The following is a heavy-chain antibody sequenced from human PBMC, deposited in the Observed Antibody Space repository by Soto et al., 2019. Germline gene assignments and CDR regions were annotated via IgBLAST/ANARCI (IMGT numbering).Heavy chain of an antibody. CDR1: GFTFSDYY. Sequence: GGSLRLSCAASGFTFSDYYMSWIRQAPGKGLEWVSYISSSGSTIYYADSVKGRFTISRDNAKNSLYLQMNSLRAEDTAVYYCASAPTDYYYYMDVWGKGTTVTVSS. CDR3: ASAPTDYYYYMDV. V-gene: IGHV3-11*01. CDR2: ISSSGSTI. J-gene: IGHJ6*03.